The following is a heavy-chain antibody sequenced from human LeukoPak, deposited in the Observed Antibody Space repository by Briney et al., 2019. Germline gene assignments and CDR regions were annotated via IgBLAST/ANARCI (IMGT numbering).Heavy chain of an antibody. J-gene: IGHJ4*02. D-gene: IGHD6-6*01. CDR3: ARDWPLYSSSSGDYYFDY. V-gene: IGHV1-18*01. CDR2: ISAYNGNT. Sequence: VASEKDSCKASGYTFTTYGISWVRQAPGQGLEWIGWISAYNGNTHYAQKLQGRVTMTTDTSTSTAYMELRSLRSDDTAVYYCARDWPLYSSSSGDYYFDYWGQGTLVTVSS. CDR1: GYTFTTYG.